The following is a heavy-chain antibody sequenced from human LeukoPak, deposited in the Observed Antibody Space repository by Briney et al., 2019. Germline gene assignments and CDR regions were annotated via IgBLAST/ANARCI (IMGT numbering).Heavy chain of an antibody. V-gene: IGHV3-64*01. CDR3: ARGLPGIAVAGTYDY. J-gene: IGHJ4*02. CDR2: ISSNGGST. CDR1: GFTXXSYA. D-gene: IGHD6-19*01. Sequence: LRLSXXASGFTXXSYAMHWVRQAPGKGLEYVSAISSNGGSTYCANSVKGRFTISRDNSKNTLYLQMGSLRAEDMAVYYCARGLPGIAVAGTYDYWGQGTLVTVSS.